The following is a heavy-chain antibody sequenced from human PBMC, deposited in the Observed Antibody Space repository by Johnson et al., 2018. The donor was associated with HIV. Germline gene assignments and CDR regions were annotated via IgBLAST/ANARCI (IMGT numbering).Heavy chain of an antibody. J-gene: IGHJ3*01. D-gene: IGHD5-24*01. Sequence: VQLVESGGGVVRPGGSLRLSCAASGFTFDDYGMSWVRQATGKGLEWVSAIGTAGDTYYPGSVKGRFTISRENAKNSLYLQMNSLRPEDTAVNYCATDGYRAALDVWGQGTMVTVSS. CDR1: GFTFDDYG. V-gene: IGHV3-13*01. CDR3: ATDGYRAALDV. CDR2: IGTAGDT.